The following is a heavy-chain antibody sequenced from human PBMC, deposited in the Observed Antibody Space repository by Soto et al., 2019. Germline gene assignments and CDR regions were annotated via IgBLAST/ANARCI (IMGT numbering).Heavy chain of an antibody. CDR3: ARARRAYYDFWSGPYYYGMDV. J-gene: IGHJ6*02. CDR2: IKQDGSEK. CDR1: GFTFSSYW. Sequence: EVQLVESGGGLVQPGGSLRLSCAASGFTFSSYWMSWVRQAPGKGLEWVANIKQDGSEKYYVDSVKGRFTISRDNAKNSLYLQMNSLRAEDTAVYYCARARRAYYDFWSGPYYYGMDVWGQGTTVTVSS. V-gene: IGHV3-7*01. D-gene: IGHD3-3*01.